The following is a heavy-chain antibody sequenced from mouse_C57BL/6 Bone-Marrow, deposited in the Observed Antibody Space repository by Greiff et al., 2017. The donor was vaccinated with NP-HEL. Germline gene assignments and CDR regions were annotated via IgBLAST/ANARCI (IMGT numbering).Heavy chain of an antibody. Sequence: VKLVESGPELVKPGASVKISCKASGYAFSSSWMNWVKQRPGKGLEWIGRIYPGDGDTNYNGKFKGKATLTADKSSSTAYMQLSSLTSEDSAVYFCARWGTTVVAYDYWGQGTTLTVSS. CDR3: ARWGTTVVAYDY. D-gene: IGHD1-1*01. J-gene: IGHJ2*01. CDR2: IYPGDGDT. CDR1: GYAFSSSW. V-gene: IGHV1-82*01.